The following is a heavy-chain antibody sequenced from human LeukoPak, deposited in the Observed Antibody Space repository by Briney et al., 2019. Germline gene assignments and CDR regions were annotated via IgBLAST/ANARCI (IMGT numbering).Heavy chain of an antibody. D-gene: IGHD1-26*01. Sequence: SETLSLTCAVYGGSFSGYYWSWIRQPPGKGLEWIGEINHSGSTNYNPSFKSRVTISVDTSKNQFSLKLSSVTAADTAVYYCASRGVGATTGFDYWGQGTLVTVSS. CDR3: ASRGVGATTGFDY. CDR2: INHSGST. V-gene: IGHV4-34*01. J-gene: IGHJ4*02. CDR1: GGSFSGYY.